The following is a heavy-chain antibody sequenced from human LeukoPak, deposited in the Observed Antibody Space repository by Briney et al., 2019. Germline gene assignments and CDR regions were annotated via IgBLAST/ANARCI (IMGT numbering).Heavy chain of an antibody. V-gene: IGHV3-53*01. D-gene: IGHD3-10*01. Sequence: GGSLRLSCAASGFTVSSDYMSWVRRAPGKGLEWVSIIYSGGSTYYADSVKGRFTISRDKSKNTLYLQMNSLRAEDTAVYYCARTPGGSGNLFDYWGQGTLVTVSS. J-gene: IGHJ4*02. CDR1: GFTVSSDY. CDR2: IYSGGST. CDR3: ARTPGGSGNLFDY.